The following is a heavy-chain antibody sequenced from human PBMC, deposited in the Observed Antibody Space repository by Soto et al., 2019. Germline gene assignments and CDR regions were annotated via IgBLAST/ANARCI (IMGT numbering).Heavy chain of an antibody. J-gene: IGHJ4*02. Sequence: GGSLRLSCVASGSSSDPFTMHWVRELPGKGLEWVAGLSWDRSTVAYADSVQGRFTISRDHAKNSVDLLMDSLRPDDTALYFCAVSSPDIVVLPSSIYFTSWGQGIQVTVSS. CDR2: LSWDRSTV. CDR3: AVSSPDIVVLPSSIYFTS. CDR1: GSSSDPFT. D-gene: IGHD2-15*01. V-gene: IGHV3-9*02.